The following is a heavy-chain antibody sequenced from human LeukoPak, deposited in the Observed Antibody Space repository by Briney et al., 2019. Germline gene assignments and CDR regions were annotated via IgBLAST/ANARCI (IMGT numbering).Heavy chain of an antibody. CDR1: GLTFSSYG. CDR2: ISYDGTDK. D-gene: IGHD6-19*01. Sequence: GSLRLSCAASGLTFSSYGMHWVRQAPGKGLEWVAVISYDGTDKYHADSVKGRFTISRDNSKNTLYLQMNSLRAEDTAVYYCAKGDGSGWVRRCFDYWGQGTLVTVSS. CDR3: AKGDGSGWVRRCFDY. V-gene: IGHV3-30*18. J-gene: IGHJ4*02.